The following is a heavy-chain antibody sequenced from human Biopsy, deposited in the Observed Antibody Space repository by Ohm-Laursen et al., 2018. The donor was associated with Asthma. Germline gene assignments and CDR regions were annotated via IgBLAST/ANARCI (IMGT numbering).Heavy chain of an antibody. J-gene: IGHJ4*02. CDR1: GFTFSNFA. V-gene: IGHV3-48*04. D-gene: IGHD6-19*01. CDR3: ARDSYSSGLYDDFES. CDR2: INGKSNSI. Sequence: SLRLFCAASGFTFSNFAMTWVRQAPGKGLEWISYINGKSNSIEYADSVKGRFTISRDNAKNSLYLQMNSLRAEDTAVYYCARDSYSSGLYDDFESWGQGTLVTVSS.